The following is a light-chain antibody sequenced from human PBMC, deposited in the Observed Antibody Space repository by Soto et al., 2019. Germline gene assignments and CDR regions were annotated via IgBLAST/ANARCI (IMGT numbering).Light chain of an antibody. CDR3: CSYAGSYTYVV. Sequence: QSVLTQPRSVSGSPGQSVTISCTGTSSDVGGYNYVSWYQQHPGKAPKLMIYDVSKRPSGVADRFAGSKSGNTASPTSSGLQAEDEADYYCCSYAGSYTYVVFGGGTKLTVL. J-gene: IGLJ2*01. CDR2: DVS. CDR1: SSDVGGYNY. V-gene: IGLV2-11*01.